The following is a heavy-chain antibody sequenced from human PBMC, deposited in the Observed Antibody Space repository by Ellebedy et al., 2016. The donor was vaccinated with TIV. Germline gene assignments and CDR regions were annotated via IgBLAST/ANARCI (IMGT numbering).Heavy chain of an antibody. CDR3: ARRNTELITVEEYYYYMDV. CDR2: IYSSGSP. V-gene: IGHV4-59*08. Sequence: SETLSLTCTVSGGSISGFYWSWIRQPPGKGLESIGYIYSSGSPYYNPSLRSRVTISVDTSKNQFSLSLRYVTAADTAVYYCARRNTELITVEEYYYYMDVWGEGTTVTVSS. J-gene: IGHJ6*03. D-gene: IGHD4-11*01. CDR1: GGSISGFY.